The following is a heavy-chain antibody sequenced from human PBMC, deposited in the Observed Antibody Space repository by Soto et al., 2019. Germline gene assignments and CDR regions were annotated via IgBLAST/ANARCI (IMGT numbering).Heavy chain of an antibody. D-gene: IGHD2-15*01. CDR2: IYYSGST. J-gene: IGHJ6*02. Sequence: QVQLQESGPGLVKPSQTLSLTCTVSGGSISSGGDYWSWIRQHPGMGLEWIGYIYYSGSTYYNPSLKSRVTLSVDTSKNHFSLKLSSVTAADTAVYYSARATPYYYYGMDVWGQGTTVTVSS. CDR1: GGSISSGGDY. V-gene: IGHV4-31*03. CDR3: ARATPYYYYGMDV.